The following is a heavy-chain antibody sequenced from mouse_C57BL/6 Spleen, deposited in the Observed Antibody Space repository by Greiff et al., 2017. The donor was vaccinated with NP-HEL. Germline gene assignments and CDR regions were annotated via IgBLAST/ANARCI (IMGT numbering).Heavy chain of an antibody. Sequence: SGAELVKPGASVKLSCKASGYTFTSYWMHWVKQRPGQGLEWIGMIHPNSGSTNYNEKFKSKATLTVDKSSSTAYMQLSSLTSEDSAVYYCARVPDYYGSSWGAMDYWGQGTSVTVSS. CDR3: ARVPDYYGSSWGAMDY. D-gene: IGHD1-1*01. CDR2: IHPNSGST. CDR1: GYTFTSYW. V-gene: IGHV1-64*01. J-gene: IGHJ4*01.